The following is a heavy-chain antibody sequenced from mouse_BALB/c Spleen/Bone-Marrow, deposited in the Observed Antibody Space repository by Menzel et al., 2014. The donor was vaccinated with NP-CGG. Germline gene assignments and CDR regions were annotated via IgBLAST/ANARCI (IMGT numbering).Heavy chain of an antibody. CDR1: SYTFTDYA. V-gene: IGHV1-67*01. CDR2: ISTYYGNT. Sequence: VQVVESGPELVRSGVSVKISYKGSSYTFTDYAMHWVKQSHAKSLEWIGVISTYYGNTNYNQKFKGKATMTVDKSSSTAYMELARLTSEDSAVYYCARGLLLLDYWGQGTSVTVSS. D-gene: IGHD1-1*01. CDR3: ARGLLLLDY. J-gene: IGHJ4*01.